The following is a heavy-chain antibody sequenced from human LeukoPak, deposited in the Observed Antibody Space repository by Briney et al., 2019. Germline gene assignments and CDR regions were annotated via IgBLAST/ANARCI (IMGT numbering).Heavy chain of an antibody. CDR2: INPSGGST. D-gene: IGHD6-19*01. Sequence: ASVKVSCKASGYTFTSYYMHWVRQAPGQGLEWMGIINPSGGSTSYAQEFQGRVTMTRDTSTSTVYMELSSLRSEDTAVYYCARIAVAGTGSGLYFDYWGQGTLVTVSS. V-gene: IGHV1-46*01. CDR1: GYTFTSYY. CDR3: ARIAVAGTGSGLYFDY. J-gene: IGHJ4*02.